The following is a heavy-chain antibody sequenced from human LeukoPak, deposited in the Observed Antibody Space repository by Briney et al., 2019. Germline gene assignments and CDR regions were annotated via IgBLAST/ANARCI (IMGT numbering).Heavy chain of an antibody. CDR2: IIPIFGTA. Sequence: ASVKVSCKASGGTFSSYAISWVRQAPGQGLEWMGGIIPIFGTANYAQKFQGRVTITTDESTSTAYMELSSLRSEDTAVYYCARVKDCSSTSCPEYFQHWGQGTLVTVSS. CDR3: ARVKDCSSTSCPEYFQH. D-gene: IGHD2-2*01. CDR1: GGTFSSYA. J-gene: IGHJ1*01. V-gene: IGHV1-69*05.